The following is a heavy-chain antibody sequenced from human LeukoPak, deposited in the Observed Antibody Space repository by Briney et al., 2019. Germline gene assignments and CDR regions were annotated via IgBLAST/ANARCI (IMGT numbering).Heavy chain of an antibody. CDR3: AAARPGPIFDY. J-gene: IGHJ4*02. CDR2: IYYSGST. V-gene: IGHV4-39*07. CDR1: GGSISSSSYY. Sequence: SETLSLTCTVSGGSISSSSYYWGWIRQPPGKGLEWIGSIYYSGSTYYNPSLKSRVTISSDTSQNQFSLRPTSVTAADTAVYYCAAARPGPIFDYWGQGILVTVSS. D-gene: IGHD6-6*01.